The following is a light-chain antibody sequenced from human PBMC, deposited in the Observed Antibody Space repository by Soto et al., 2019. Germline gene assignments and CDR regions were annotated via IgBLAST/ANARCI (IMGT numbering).Light chain of an antibody. CDR3: QQYKNSSPWT. CDR1: QTINNW. V-gene: IGKV1-5*01. CDR2: DAS. Sequence: DIQMTQSPSTLSASVGDRVTITCRASQTINNWLAWYQQKPGKAPKLLIYDASSLESGVPSTFSGSGSGTEFTLTISSLQPDDSATYECQQYKNSSPWTFGQGTKVDIK. J-gene: IGKJ1*01.